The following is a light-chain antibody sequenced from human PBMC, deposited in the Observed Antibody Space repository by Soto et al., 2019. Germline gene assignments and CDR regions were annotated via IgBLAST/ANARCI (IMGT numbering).Light chain of an antibody. J-gene: IGKJ4*01. CDR1: QGISDY. Sequence: DIQMTQSPSSLSVSIGDRVTITCRASQGISDYLAWYQQEPGKAPKVLIYITSTLQSGVPSRFSGSGSGTEFTLTISSLQPEDSATYYCQQLRSYPLSFGGGTKVDIK. CDR2: ITS. CDR3: QQLRSYPLS. V-gene: IGKV1-9*01.